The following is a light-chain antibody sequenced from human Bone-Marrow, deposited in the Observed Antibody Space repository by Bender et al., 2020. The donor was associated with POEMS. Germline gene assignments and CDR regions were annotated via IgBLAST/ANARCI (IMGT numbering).Light chain of an antibody. CDR1: SGRIASSY. V-gene: IGLV6-57*01. Sequence: NFMLTQPHSVSESPGKTVTISCTRTSGRIASSYVQWYQQRPGSSPTTVIFENSQRPSGVPDRFSGSIDSSSNSASLTIFGLKTEDEADYYCQSYDRSNVVFGGGTKVTVL. CDR2: ENS. J-gene: IGLJ2*01. CDR3: QSYDRSNVV.